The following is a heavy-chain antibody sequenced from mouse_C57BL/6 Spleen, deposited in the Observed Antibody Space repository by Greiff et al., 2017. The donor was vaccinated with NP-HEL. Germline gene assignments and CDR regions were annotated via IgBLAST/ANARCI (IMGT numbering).Heavy chain of an antibody. CDR2: ISSGGDYI. CDR3: TRAYYSNYEVYYFDY. CDR1: GFTFSSYA. D-gene: IGHD2-5*01. J-gene: IGHJ2*01. Sequence: EVKLMESGEGLVKPGGSLKLSCAASGFTFSSYAMSWVRQTPEKRLEWVAYISSGGDYIYYADTVKGRFTISRDNARNTLYLQMSSLKSEDTAMYYCTRAYYSNYEVYYFDYWGQGTTLTVSS. V-gene: IGHV5-9-1*02.